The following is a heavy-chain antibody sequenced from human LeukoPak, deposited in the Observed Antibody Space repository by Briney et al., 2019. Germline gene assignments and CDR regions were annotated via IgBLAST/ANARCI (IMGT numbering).Heavy chain of an antibody. CDR2: ITANGDTT. D-gene: IGHD6-19*01. J-gene: IGHJ4*02. CDR1: GFIFRSYA. Sequence: GGSLRLSCVGSGFIFRSYAVTWVRQAPGKGLDWVSSITANGDTTYYADSVKGRFTISRDNSKNTLYLQMNSLRAEDTAVYYCAKEGQWLARGYFDYWGQGTLVTVSS. CDR3: AKEGQWLARGYFDY. V-gene: IGHV3-23*01.